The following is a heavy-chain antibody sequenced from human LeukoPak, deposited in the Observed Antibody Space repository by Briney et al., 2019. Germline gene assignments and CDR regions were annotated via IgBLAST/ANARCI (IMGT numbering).Heavy chain of an antibody. V-gene: IGHV3-48*03. Sequence: GGSLRLSCAASGFTFSSYEMNWVRQAPGKGLEWVSYISSSGSTIYYADSVKGRFTISRDNAKNSLYLQMNSLRAEDTAVYYCAREGYCSSTSCYAPANYYYYGMDVWGQGTTVTVSS. CDR3: AREGYCSSTSCYAPANYYYYGMDV. D-gene: IGHD2-2*01. CDR2: ISSSGSTI. CDR1: GFTFSSYE. J-gene: IGHJ6*02.